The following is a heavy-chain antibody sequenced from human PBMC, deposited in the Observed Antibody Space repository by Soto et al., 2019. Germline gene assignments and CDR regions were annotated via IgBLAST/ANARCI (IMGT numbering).Heavy chain of an antibody. CDR3: ARDHGRWGYSFGMDV. CDR1: GFTFSSYA. V-gene: IGHV3-30-3*01. J-gene: IGHJ6*02. D-gene: IGHD3-16*01. CDR2: ISYDGSNK. Sequence: ESGGGVVQPGRSLRLSCAASGFTFSSYAMHWVRQAPGKGLEWVAVISYDGSNKYYADSVKGRFTISRDNSKNTLYLQMNILRAADTAVYYCARDHGRWGYSFGMDVWCQGTTVTVSS.